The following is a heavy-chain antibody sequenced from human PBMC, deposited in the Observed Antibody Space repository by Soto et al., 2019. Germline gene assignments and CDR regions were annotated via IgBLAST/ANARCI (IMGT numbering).Heavy chain of an antibody. CDR3: ARHVSILPPVDYYGMDV. V-gene: IGHV4-59*08. Sequence: QVQLQESGPGLVKPSETLSLTCTVSGGSISSYYWSWIRQPPGKGLEWIGYIYYSGSTNYNPSLKSRVTISVXXSXNLXALKLSSVTAADTAVYYCARHVSILPPVDYYGMDVWGQGTTVTVSS. CDR1: GGSISSYY. CDR2: IYYSGST. J-gene: IGHJ6*02. D-gene: IGHD3-9*01.